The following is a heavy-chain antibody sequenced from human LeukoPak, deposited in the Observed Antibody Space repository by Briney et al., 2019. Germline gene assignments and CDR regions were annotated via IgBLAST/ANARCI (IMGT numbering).Heavy chain of an antibody. CDR2: MNPNSGNT. D-gene: IGHD3-10*01. J-gene: IGHJ5*02. CDR1: GYTFTSYD. V-gene: IGHV1-8*03. Sequence: ASVKVSCKASGYTFTSYDINWVRQATGQGLEWMGWMNPNSGNTGYAQKFQGRVTITRNTSISTAYMELSSLRSEDTAVYYCARLVRGVIITKRYNWFDPWGQGTLVTVSS. CDR3: ARLVRGVIITKRYNWFDP.